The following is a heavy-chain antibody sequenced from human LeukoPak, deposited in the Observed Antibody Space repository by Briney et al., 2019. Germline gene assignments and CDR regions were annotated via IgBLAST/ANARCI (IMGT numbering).Heavy chain of an antibody. J-gene: IGHJ3*02. CDR3: ARGTGWYYYDTTDAFDI. CDR2: ISYDGSNK. Sequence: HPGGSLRLSCAASGFTFSSYAMRWVRQAPGKRLEWVAVISYDGSNKYYAAFVNRRFTISRDNSKNTPYLLRNSTTAEDTAEYCCARGTGWYYYDTTDAFDIWGQGTMVTVSS. D-gene: IGHD3-22*01. V-gene: IGHV3-30-3*01. CDR1: GFTFSSYA.